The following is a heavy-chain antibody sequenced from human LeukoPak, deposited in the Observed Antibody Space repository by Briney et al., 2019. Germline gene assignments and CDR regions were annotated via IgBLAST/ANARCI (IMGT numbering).Heavy chain of an antibody. Sequence: SETLSLTCTVSGGSISSYYWSWIRQPPGKGLEWIGYIYYSGSTNYNPSLKSRVTISVDTSKNQFSLKLSSVTAADTAVYYCARDTHDYYGSGNWFDPWGQGTLVTVSS. CDR2: IYYSGST. J-gene: IGHJ5*02. CDR1: GGSISSYY. V-gene: IGHV4-59*12. CDR3: ARDTHDYYGSGNWFDP. D-gene: IGHD3-10*01.